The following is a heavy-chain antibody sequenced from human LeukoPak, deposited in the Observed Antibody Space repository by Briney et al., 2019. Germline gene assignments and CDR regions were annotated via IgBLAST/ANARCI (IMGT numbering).Heavy chain of an antibody. CDR2: MNPNTGDT. Sequence: ASVKVSCKASGYTFTSYDINWVRQAPGQGLEWMGWMNPNTGDTGYAQKFQGRVTMTRNTSISTAYMELSSLRSEDTAVYYCARLGLEWFHFIYMDVWGKGTTVIVSS. CDR1: GYTFTSYD. CDR3: ARLGLEWFHFIYMDV. D-gene: IGHD3-3*01. V-gene: IGHV1-8*01. J-gene: IGHJ6*03.